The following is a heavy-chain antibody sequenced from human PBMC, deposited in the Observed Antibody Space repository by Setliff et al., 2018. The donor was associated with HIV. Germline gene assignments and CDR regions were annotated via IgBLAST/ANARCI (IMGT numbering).Heavy chain of an antibody. Sequence: SETLSLTCAVYGGSLSDYYWTWIRQPPGKGLEWIGEINHSGGTNYKESLKSRVTMSVDTSNNHFSLNLNSVTAADTAVYYCARGSLGVGRRRPFDPWGQGTLVTVSS. CDR1: GGSLSDYY. CDR2: INHSGGT. J-gene: IGHJ5*02. CDR3: ARGSLGVGRRRPFDP. V-gene: IGHV4-34*01. D-gene: IGHD1-26*01.